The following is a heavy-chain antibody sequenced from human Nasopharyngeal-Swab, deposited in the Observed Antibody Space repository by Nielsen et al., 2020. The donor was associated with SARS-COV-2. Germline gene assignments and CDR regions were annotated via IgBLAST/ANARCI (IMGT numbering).Heavy chain of an antibody. D-gene: IGHD4-17*01. V-gene: IGHV1-69*13. CDR3: SRDPLPYGDYVSHEYFQH. Sequence: SVQVSCKASGGTFSSYAISWVRQAPGQGIEWMGGIIPIFGTANYAQKFQGRVTITADESTSTAYMELSSLRSEDTAVYYCSRDPLPYGDYVSHEYFQHWGQGTLVTVSS. CDR2: IIPIFGTA. J-gene: IGHJ1*01. CDR1: GGTFSSYA.